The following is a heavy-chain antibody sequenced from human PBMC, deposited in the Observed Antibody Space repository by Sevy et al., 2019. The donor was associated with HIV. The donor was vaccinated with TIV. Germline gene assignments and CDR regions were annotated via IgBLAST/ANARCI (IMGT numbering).Heavy chain of an antibody. V-gene: IGHV3-23*01. D-gene: IGHD5-18*01. CDR3: AKDSEIQRFFYFYY. J-gene: IGHJ4*02. Sequence: GGSLRLSCVVSGFTFSSYAMTWVRQAPGKGLEWVSSISGSGATTKYADSVKGRFTISRDNFRNTLYLQVRSLRAEDTAIYYCAKDSEIQRFFYFYYWGQGTVVTVSS. CDR1: GFTFSSYA. CDR2: ISGSGATT.